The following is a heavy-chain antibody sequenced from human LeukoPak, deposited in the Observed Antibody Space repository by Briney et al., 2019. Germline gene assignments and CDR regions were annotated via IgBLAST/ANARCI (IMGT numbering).Heavy chain of an antibody. CDR3: ARMVGATYFDY. Sequence: GASVKVSCKASGGTFSSYAISWVRQAPGQGLEWMGGIIPIFGTANYAQKFQGRVTITTDESTSTAYMKLSSLRSEDTAVYYCARMVGATYFDYWGQGTLVTVSS. D-gene: IGHD1-26*01. CDR1: GGTFSSYA. J-gene: IGHJ4*02. CDR2: IIPIFGTA. V-gene: IGHV1-69*05.